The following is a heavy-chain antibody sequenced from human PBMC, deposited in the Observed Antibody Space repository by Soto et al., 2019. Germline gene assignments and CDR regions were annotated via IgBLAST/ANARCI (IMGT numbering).Heavy chain of an antibody. J-gene: IGHJ6*02. V-gene: IGHV4-59*01. CDR3: ARRLEMATSRNYYYYYYGMDV. CDR1: GGSISSYY. D-gene: IGHD5-12*01. Sequence: PSETLSLTCTVSGGSISSYYWSWIRQPPGKGLEWIGYIYYSGSTNYNPSLKSRVTISVDTSKNQFSLKLSSVTAADTAVYYCARRLEMATSRNYYYYYYGMDVWGQGTTVTVSS. CDR2: IYYSGST.